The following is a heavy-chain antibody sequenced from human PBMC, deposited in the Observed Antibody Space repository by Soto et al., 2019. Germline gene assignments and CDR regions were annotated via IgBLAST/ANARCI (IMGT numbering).Heavy chain of an antibody. Sequence: ASVKVSCKASGYTFTSYDINWVRQATGQGLEWMGWMNPNSGNTGYAQKFQGRVTMTRNTSISTAYMEPSSLRSEDTAVYYCARYSSSWPYYYYYYGMDVWGQGTTVTVSS. CDR1: GYTFTSYD. CDR3: ARYSSSWPYYYYYYGMDV. J-gene: IGHJ6*02. CDR2: MNPNSGNT. V-gene: IGHV1-8*01. D-gene: IGHD6-13*01.